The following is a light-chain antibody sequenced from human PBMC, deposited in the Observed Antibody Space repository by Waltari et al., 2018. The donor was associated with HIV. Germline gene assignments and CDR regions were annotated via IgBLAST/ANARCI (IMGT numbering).Light chain of an antibody. CDR1: QSVSSY. Sequence: EIVLTQSPATLSLSPGERATLSCRASQSVSSYLAWYQQKPGQAPRLLIYAASKRATGIPARFSGSGAGTDFTLTISSLEPEDFAVYYCQQRTNWPPSITFGQGTRLEI. CDR2: AAS. CDR3: QQRTNWPPSIT. J-gene: IGKJ5*01. V-gene: IGKV3-11*01.